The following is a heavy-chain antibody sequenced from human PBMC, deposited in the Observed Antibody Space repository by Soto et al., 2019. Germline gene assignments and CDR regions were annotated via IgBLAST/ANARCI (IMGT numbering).Heavy chain of an antibody. Sequence: SETLSLTCTVSGGSISSSNWGSWVRQPPGKGLGWIGEIYHSGSTNYNPSLKSRVTISVDKSKNQFSLNLNSVTAADTAVYYCARHSGSYFRDHWGQGTLVTVSS. CDR2: IYHSGST. CDR3: ARHSGSYFRDH. J-gene: IGHJ4*02. V-gene: IGHV4-4*02. D-gene: IGHD1-26*01. CDR1: GGSISSSNW.